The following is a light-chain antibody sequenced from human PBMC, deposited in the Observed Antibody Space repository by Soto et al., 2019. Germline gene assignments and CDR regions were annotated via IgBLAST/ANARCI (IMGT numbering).Light chain of an antibody. V-gene: IGKV3-20*01. CDR2: DAS. Sequence: EIVLTQSPGTLSLSPGERATLSCRASQSVSSCLAWYQQNPGQAPRLLIYDASNRATGIPARFSGSGSGTDFTLTISRLEPEDFAVYYCQHYGSSPRTFGQGTKVDIK. CDR1: QSVSSC. CDR3: QHYGSSPRT. J-gene: IGKJ1*01.